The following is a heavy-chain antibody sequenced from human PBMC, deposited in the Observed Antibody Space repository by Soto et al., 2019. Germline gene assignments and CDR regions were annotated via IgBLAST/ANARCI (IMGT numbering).Heavy chain of an antibody. Sequence: SETLFLTCTVSNASISSRKWWTWVRQTPGKGLEWIGEIYHSGSINHNPSLKSRVTMSLDKSKNQFSLKMTSVTAADTAVYYCASKFGELLADAFDIWGKGTVVTVS. CDR3: ASKFGELLADAFDI. J-gene: IGHJ3*02. V-gene: IGHV4-4*02. CDR2: IYHSGSI. D-gene: IGHD3-10*01. CDR1: NASISSRKW.